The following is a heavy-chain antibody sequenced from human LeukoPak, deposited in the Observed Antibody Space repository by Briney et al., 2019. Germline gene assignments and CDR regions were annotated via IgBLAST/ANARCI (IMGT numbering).Heavy chain of an antibody. Sequence: GGSLRLSCAASGFTVSSNYKSWVRQAPGKGLEWVSVIYSGGSTYYADSVKGRFTISRDNSKNTLYLQMNSLRAEDTAVYYCARDRDIAAAGCFDYWGQGTLVTVSS. CDR3: ARDRDIAAAGCFDY. V-gene: IGHV3-53*05. J-gene: IGHJ4*02. CDR1: GFTVSSNY. D-gene: IGHD6-13*01. CDR2: IYSGGST.